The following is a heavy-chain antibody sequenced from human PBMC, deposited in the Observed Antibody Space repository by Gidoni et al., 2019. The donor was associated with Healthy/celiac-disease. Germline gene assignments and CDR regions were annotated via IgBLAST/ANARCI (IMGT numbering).Heavy chain of an antibody. CDR1: GFTVSSNY. CDR3: AREEIMGTATAWFDP. J-gene: IGHJ5*02. Sequence: EVQLVESGGGLIQRGGSLRLSCAAAGFTVSSNYMSWVRQAPGKGLGWVSVIYSGGSTYYADSVKGRFTISRDNSKNTLYLQMNSLRAEDTAVYYCAREEIMGTATAWFDPWGQGTLVTVSS. V-gene: IGHV3-53*01. D-gene: IGHD5-12*01. CDR2: IYSGGST.